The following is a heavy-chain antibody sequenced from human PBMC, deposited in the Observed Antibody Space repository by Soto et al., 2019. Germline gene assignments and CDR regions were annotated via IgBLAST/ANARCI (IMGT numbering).Heavy chain of an antibody. CDR3: VRGQADHESVFHI. V-gene: IGHV3-66*01. Sequence: VQLVESGGDLVQSGGSLRLSCATSGFTVSSCDMSWVRQAPGKGLEWVSILYTDAYTQYADSVKGRFTVSGDKNTLYLQMNSLRAGDTAVYYCVRGQADHESVFHIWGQGTMVTVSS. CDR1: GFTVSSCD. CDR2: LYTDAYT. J-gene: IGHJ3*02.